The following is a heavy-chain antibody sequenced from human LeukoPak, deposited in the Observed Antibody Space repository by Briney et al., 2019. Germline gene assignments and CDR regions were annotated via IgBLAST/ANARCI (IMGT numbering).Heavy chain of an antibody. CDR3: ARALSDFWSDSYGMDV. J-gene: IGHJ6*02. CDR1: GFTFSSYS. D-gene: IGHD3-3*01. CDR2: ISSSSYI. V-gene: IGHV3-21*01. Sequence: GGSLRLSCAASGFTFSSYSMNWVRQAPGKGLEWVSSISSSSYIYYADSVKGRFTISRDNAKNSLYLQMNSLRAEDTAVYYCARALSDFWSDSYGMDVWGQGTTVTVSS.